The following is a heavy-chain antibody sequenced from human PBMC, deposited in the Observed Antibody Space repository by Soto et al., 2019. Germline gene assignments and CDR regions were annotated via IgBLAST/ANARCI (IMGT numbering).Heavy chain of an antibody. D-gene: IGHD3-3*01. V-gene: IGHV4-59*01. CDR2: IYYSGST. Sequence: SETLSLTCTVSGGSISSYYWSWIRQPPGKGLEWIGYIYYSGSTNYNPSLKSRVTISVDTSKNRFSLKLSSVTAADTAVYYCARGKQYYDFWSGYYDNYYYYGMDVWGQGTTVTVSS. J-gene: IGHJ6*02. CDR3: ARGKQYYDFWSGYYDNYYYYGMDV. CDR1: GGSISSYY.